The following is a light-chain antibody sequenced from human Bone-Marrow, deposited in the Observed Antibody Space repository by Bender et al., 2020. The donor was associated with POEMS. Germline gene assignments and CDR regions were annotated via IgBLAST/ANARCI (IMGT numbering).Light chain of an antibody. CDR2: EVI. CDR3: AVWDDSLNGWV. V-gene: IGLV2-23*02. Sequence: QSALTQPASVSGSPGQSITISCTGTISDVGTYNLVSWYQHHPGKAPKLMIYEVIKRPSGVSNRFSGSKSGNTASLTISGLQAEDEADYYCAVWDDSLNGWVFGGGTKLTVL. J-gene: IGLJ3*02. CDR1: ISDVGTYNL.